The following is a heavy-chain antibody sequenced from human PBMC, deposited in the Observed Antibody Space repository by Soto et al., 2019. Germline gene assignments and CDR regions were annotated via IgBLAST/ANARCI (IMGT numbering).Heavy chain of an antibody. V-gene: IGHV4-34*01. D-gene: IGHD3-22*01. Sequence: SATLSLTCAVYGGSFGGYYWSWIRQPPGTGLEWIGEINHSGSTNYNPSLKSRVTISVDTSKNQFSLKLSSVTTADTAVYYCARAQVFALRLHYYDSSGYQYLPSDWGQGTLVNVS. CDR1: GGSFGGYY. CDR2: INHSGST. J-gene: IGHJ1*01. CDR3: ARAQVFALRLHYYDSSGYQYLPSD.